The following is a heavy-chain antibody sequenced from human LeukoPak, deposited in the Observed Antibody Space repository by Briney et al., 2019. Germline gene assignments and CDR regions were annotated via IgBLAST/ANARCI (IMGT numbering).Heavy chain of an antibody. Sequence: SETLSLTCTVSGGSISSYYWSWIGQPPGKGLGWIGYIYYSGSTNYNPSLKSRVTISVDTSKNQFSLKLSSVTAADTAMYYCARHWDSSAYLNWFDPWGQGTLVSVSS. CDR2: IYYSGST. CDR1: GGSISSYY. V-gene: IGHV4-59*08. D-gene: IGHD3-22*01. J-gene: IGHJ5*02. CDR3: ARHWDSSAYLNWFDP.